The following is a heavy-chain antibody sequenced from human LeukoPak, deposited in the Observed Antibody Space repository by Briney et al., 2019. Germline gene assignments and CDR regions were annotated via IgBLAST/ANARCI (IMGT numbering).Heavy chain of an antibody. CDR2: IKSKTDGGTT. J-gene: IGHJ3*02. CDR3: TTDYAYCSSTSCYWALGAFDI. Sequence: GGSLRLSCAASGFTFSNAWMSWVRQAPGKGLEWVGRIKSKTDGGTTDYAAPVKGRFTISRDDSKNTLYLQMNSLKTEDTAVYYCTTDYAYCSSTSCYWALGAFDIWGQGTMVTVSS. CDR1: GFTFSNAW. D-gene: IGHD2-2*01. V-gene: IGHV3-15*01.